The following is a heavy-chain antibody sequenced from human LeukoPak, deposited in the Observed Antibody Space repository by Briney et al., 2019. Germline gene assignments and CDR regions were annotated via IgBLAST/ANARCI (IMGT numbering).Heavy chain of an antibody. D-gene: IGHD6-13*01. V-gene: IGHV3-7*05. CDR1: GFTLSSYW. J-gene: IGHJ4*02. Sequence: GGSLRLSCAASGFTLSSYWMTWVRQAPGKGLEGVANIKQDGSEKYYVDSVKGRFTISRDNAKNSLYLQMNSLGAEDTAVYYCARRGTSSSWAHFDYWGQGTLVTVSS. CDR2: IKQDGSEK. CDR3: ARRGTSSSWAHFDY.